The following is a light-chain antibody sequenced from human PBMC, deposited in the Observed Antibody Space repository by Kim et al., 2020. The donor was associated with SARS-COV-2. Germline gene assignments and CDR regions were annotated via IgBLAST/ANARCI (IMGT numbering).Light chain of an antibody. V-gene: IGKV1-27*01. J-gene: IGKJ1*01. CDR3: QKYNSAPRT. CDR1: QGISNY. CDR2: AAS. Sequence: ASVGDRVTIPCRASQGISNYLAWYQQKPGKVPKLLIYAASTLQSGVPSRFSGSGSGTDFTLTISSLQPEDVATYYCQKYNSAPRTFGQGTKVDIK.